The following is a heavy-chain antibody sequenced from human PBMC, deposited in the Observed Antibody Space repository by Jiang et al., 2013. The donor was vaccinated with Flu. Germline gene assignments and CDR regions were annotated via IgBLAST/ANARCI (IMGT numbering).Heavy chain of an antibody. CDR1: GGSISSYY. V-gene: IGHV4-59*01. D-gene: IGHD1-26*01. CDR2: IYYSGST. J-gene: IGHJ4*02. CDR3: ARGVSGSYYFDY. Sequence: ETLSLTCTVSGGSISSYYWSWIRQPPGKGLEWIGYIYYSGSTNYNPSLKSRVTISVDTSKNQFSLKLSSVTAADTAVYYCARGVSGSYYFDYWGQGTLVTVSS.